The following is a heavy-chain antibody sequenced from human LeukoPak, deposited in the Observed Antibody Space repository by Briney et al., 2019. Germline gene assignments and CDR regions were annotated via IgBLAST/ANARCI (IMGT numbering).Heavy chain of an antibody. CDR1: GGSINSYY. CDR3: ARKTSRSWCFDY. CDR2: IYNSGST. D-gene: IGHD6-13*01. J-gene: IGHJ4*02. Sequence: PSETLSLTCTVSGGSINSYYWSWIRQPPGKGLEWIGDIYNSGSTNYNPSLGSRITISVDTSKNQFSLKLSSVTAADTAVYYCARKTSRSWCFDYWGQGTLVTVSS. V-gene: IGHV4-59*01.